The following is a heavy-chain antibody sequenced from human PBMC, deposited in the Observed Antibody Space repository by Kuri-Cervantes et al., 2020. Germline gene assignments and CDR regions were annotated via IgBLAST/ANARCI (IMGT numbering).Heavy chain of an antibody. Sequence: ESLKISCGVYGGSFSSYYWGWIRQPPGKGLEWIGSIYYSGSTYYNPSLKSRVTISVDTSKNQFSLKLSSVTAADTAVYYCARGAYGDYLGQGTLVTVSS. D-gene: IGHD4-17*01. J-gene: IGHJ4*02. CDR1: GGSFSSYY. CDR2: IYYSGST. CDR3: ARGAYGDY. V-gene: IGHV4-34*01.